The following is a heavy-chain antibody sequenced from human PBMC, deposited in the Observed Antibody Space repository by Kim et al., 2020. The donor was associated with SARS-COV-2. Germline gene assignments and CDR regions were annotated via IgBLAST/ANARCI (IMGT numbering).Heavy chain of an antibody. Sequence: RYSPSFQGQVTISADKSISTAYLQWSSLKASDTAMYYCARRTMVRGALDYWGQGTLVTVSS. V-gene: IGHV5-51*01. J-gene: IGHJ4*02. CDR3: ARRTMVRGALDY. D-gene: IGHD3-10*01.